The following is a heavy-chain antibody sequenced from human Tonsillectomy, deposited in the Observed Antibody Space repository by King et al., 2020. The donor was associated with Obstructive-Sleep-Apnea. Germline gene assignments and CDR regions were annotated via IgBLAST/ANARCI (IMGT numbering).Heavy chain of an antibody. Sequence: VQLVQSGAEVQKPGESLKISCKASGYNFTTYWIGWVRQMPGKGLEWLGIIYPGDSDTRYSSSFQGQVTISADKSITTAYLQWSSLNASDTAMYYCARSPSSGWYYFDFWGQGTLVTVSS. CDR1: GYNFTTYW. CDR3: ARSPSSGWYYFDF. CDR2: IYPGDSDT. D-gene: IGHD6-19*01. V-gene: IGHV5-51*01. J-gene: IGHJ4*02.